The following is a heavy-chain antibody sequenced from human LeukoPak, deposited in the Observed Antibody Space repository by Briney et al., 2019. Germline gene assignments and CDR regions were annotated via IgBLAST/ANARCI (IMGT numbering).Heavy chain of an antibody. D-gene: IGHD6-19*01. CDR2: IYHNGGT. Sequence: SETLSLTCTVSGGSISGYYWSWIRQPPGKGQEWIGYIYHNGGTNYNPSLQSRLTISVDTSKNQFSLKLSSVTVADTAVYYCARHLRAVAGGRYFDYWGQGTQVTVSS. CDR3: ARHLRAVAGGRYFDY. V-gene: IGHV4-59*08. J-gene: IGHJ4*02. CDR1: GGSISGYY.